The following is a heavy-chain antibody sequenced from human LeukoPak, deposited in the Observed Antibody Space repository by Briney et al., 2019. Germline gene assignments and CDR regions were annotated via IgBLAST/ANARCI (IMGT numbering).Heavy chain of an antibody. CDR3: AKGDIVVD. V-gene: IGHV3-30*02. CDR1: GFTFSSYG. Sequence: GGSLRLSCAASGFTFSSYGMHWVRQAPGKGLEWVALIWYDGSNKYYADSVKGRFTISRDNSKNTLYLQMNSLRAEDTAVYYCAKGDIVVDWGQGTLVTVSS. J-gene: IGHJ4*02. D-gene: IGHD2-2*01. CDR2: IWYDGSNK.